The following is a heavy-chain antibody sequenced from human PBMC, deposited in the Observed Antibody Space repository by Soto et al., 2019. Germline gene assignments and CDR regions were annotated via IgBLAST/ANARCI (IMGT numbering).Heavy chain of an antibody. CDR2: ISAYNGNT. D-gene: IGHD5-18*01. CDR1: GYTFTSYG. V-gene: IGHV1-18*01. Sequence: QVQLVQSGAEVKKPGASVKVSCKASGYTFTSYGISWVRQAPGQGLEWMGWISAYNGNTNYAQKLQGRVTLTTDTSTSTAYMELRSLRSDDTAVYYCAREALAMVTYYYGMDVWGQGTTVTVSS. CDR3: AREALAMVTYYYGMDV. J-gene: IGHJ6*02.